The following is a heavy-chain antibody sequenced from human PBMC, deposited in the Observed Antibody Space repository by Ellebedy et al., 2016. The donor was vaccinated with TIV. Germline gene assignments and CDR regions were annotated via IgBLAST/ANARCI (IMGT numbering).Heavy chain of an antibody. CDR1: GGSVSSGSYY. V-gene: IGHV4-61*01. D-gene: IGHD7-27*01. CDR2: IYYSGST. CDR3: ARSQRSGWFDP. Sequence: SETLSLTXTVSGGSVSSGSYYWSWIRQPPGKGLEWIGYIYYSGSTNYNPSLKSRVTISVDTSKNQFSLKLSSVTAADTAVYYCARSQRSGWFDPWGQGTLVTVSS. J-gene: IGHJ5*02.